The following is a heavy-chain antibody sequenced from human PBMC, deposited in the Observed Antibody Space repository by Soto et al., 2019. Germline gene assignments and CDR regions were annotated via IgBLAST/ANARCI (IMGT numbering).Heavy chain of an antibody. Sequence: SETLSLTCTVSGASIGSTTFFWGWIRQPPGKGLEWIGSIYHTGTTYYNPSLEDRVSISVDTSKNQFSLKVTSVTAADAAVYYCARRNPSSPYFDFWGQGTLVTVSS. D-gene: IGHD4-4*01. J-gene: IGHJ4*02. CDR2: IYHTGTT. CDR3: ARRNPSSPYFDF. V-gene: IGHV4-39*01. CDR1: GASIGSTTFF.